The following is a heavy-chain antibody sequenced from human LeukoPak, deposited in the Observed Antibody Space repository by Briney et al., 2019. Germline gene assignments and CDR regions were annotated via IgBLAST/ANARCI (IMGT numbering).Heavy chain of an antibody. CDR2: IYYSGST. CDR1: GGSISSNDYY. CDR3: ARFMVRGLIVDY. V-gene: IGHV4-39*01. J-gene: IGHJ4*02. Sequence: PSETLSLTCTVSGGSISSNDYYWGWIRQPPGRGLEWIGNIYYSGSTFYNPSLKSRVTISADTSKNQFSLKLSSVTAADTAVYYCARFMVRGLIVDYWGQGTLVTVSS. D-gene: IGHD3-10*01.